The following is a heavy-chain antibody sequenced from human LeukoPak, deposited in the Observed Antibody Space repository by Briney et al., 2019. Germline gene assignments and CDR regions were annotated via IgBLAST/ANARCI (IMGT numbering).Heavy chain of an antibody. CDR2: ISGSGGST. Sequence: PGGSLRLSCAASGFTFSSYAMSWVRQAPGKGLEWVSAISGSGGSTYYADSVKGRFTISRDNSKNTLYLQMNSLRAEDTAVYYCAKSSGYSYGLGEDFDYWGQGTLVTVSS. CDR3: AKSSGYSYGLGEDFDY. V-gene: IGHV3-23*01. J-gene: IGHJ4*02. CDR1: GFTFSSYA. D-gene: IGHD5-18*01.